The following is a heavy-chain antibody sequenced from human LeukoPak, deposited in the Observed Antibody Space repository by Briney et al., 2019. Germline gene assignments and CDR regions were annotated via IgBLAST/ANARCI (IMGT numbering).Heavy chain of an antibody. J-gene: IGHJ6*02. V-gene: IGHV1-69*13. CDR2: IIPIFGTA. CDR3: ARGLHPYYYYDSSGYYRSGYYGMDV. Sequence: SVKVSCKGSGYTLSNHAFSWVRQAPGQGLEWMGGIIPIFGTANYAQKFQGRVTITADESTSTAYMELSSLRSEDTAVYYCARGLHPYYYYDSSGYYRSGYYGMDVWGQGTTVTVSS. CDR1: GYTLSNHA. D-gene: IGHD3-22*01.